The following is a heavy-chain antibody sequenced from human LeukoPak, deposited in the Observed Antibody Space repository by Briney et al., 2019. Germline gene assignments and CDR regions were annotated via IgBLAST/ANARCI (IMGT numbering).Heavy chain of an antibody. J-gene: IGHJ4*02. Sequence: SETLSLTCTVSGGSISSSSYYWGWIRQPPGKGLEWIGSIYYSGSTYYKPSLKSRVTISVDTSKNQFSLKLSSVTAADTAVYYCARAQSGSYRSFDYWGQGTLVTVSS. CDR1: GGSISSSSYY. CDR2: IYYSGST. CDR3: ARAQSGSYRSFDY. D-gene: IGHD1-26*01. V-gene: IGHV4-39*01.